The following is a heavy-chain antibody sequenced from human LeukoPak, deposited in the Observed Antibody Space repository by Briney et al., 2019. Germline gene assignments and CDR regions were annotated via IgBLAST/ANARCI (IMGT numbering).Heavy chain of an antibody. J-gene: IGHJ4*02. D-gene: IGHD6-19*01. V-gene: IGHV4-39*01. CDR3: ARHATAVAGPIDF. CDR2: IYYSGST. CDR1: GGSISSSSYY. Sequence: SETLSLTCTVSGGSISSSSYYWGWIRQPPGKGLEWIGNIYYSGSTYYNPSLKSRVAISVDTSKNQFSLKLSSVTAADTAVYYCARHATAVAGPIDFWGQGTLVTVSS.